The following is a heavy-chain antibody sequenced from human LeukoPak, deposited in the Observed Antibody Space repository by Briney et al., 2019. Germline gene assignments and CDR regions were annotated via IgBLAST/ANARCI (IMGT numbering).Heavy chain of an antibody. Sequence: GGSLRLSCAASGFTFSSYGMHWVRQAPGKGLEWVAFIRYDGSNKYYADSVKGRFTISRDNSKNTLYLQMNSLRAEDTAVYYCAKGAVRDIYYYYYMDVWGKGTTVTVS. CDR2: IRYDGSNK. CDR3: AKGAVRDIYYYYYMDV. D-gene: IGHD5-12*01. CDR1: GFTFSSYG. V-gene: IGHV3-30*02. J-gene: IGHJ6*03.